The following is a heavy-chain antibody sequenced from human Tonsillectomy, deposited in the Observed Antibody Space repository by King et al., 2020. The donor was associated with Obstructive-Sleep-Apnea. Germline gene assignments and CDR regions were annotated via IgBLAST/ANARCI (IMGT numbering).Heavy chain of an antibody. Sequence: VQLVESGGGLVQPGGSLRLSCAASGFTFSSYWMSWVRQAPGKGLEWVANIKQDGSEKYYVDSVKGRFTISRDNAKNSLYLQMNSLRAEDTAVYYCARGSSYLNEGNAFDIWGQGTMVTVSS. J-gene: IGHJ3*02. CDR3: ARGSSYLNEGNAFDI. CDR1: GFTFSSYW. CDR2: IKQDGSEK. D-gene: IGHD2-21*01. V-gene: IGHV3-7*03.